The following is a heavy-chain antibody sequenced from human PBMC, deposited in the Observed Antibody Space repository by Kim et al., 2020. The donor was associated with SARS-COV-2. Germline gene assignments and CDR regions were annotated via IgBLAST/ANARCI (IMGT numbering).Heavy chain of an antibody. CDR3: AKWGSSLAGKSFDY. CDR1: GFTFSSYV. V-gene: IGHV3-23*01. CDR2: ISGSGGST. D-gene: IGHD6-19*01. Sequence: GGSLRLSCAASGFTFSSYVMSWVRQAPGKGLEWVSGISGSGGSTYYADSVKGRFTISRDNSKNTLYLQMSSLRAEDTAVYYCAKWGSSLAGKSFDYWGQGTLVTVSS. J-gene: IGHJ4*02.